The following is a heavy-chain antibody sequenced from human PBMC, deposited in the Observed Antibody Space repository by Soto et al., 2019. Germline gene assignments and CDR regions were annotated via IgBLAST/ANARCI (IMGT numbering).Heavy chain of an antibody. CDR1: GGSISSSSYY. D-gene: IGHD3-3*01. J-gene: IGHJ4*02. CDR3: ARLEKVYNYDFWSGYFPD. Sequence: QLQLQESGPGLVKPSETLSLTCTVSGGSISSSSYYWGWIRQPPGKGLEWIGSIYYSGSTYYNPSLKSRVTISVDTSKNQFSLKLSSVTAADTAVYYCARLEKVYNYDFWSGYFPDWGQGTLVTVSS. CDR2: IYYSGST. V-gene: IGHV4-39*01.